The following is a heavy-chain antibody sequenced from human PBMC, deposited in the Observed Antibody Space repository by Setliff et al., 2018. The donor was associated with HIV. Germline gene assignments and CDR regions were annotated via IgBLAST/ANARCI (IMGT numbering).Heavy chain of an antibody. V-gene: IGHV4-4*07. CDR3: ARASSAVFPGYYMDV. CDR1: GGSISNYY. J-gene: IGHJ6*03. Sequence: SETLSLTCEVSGGSISNYYWSWIRQPAGKGLEWIGRIFSSANYNPSLKSRVTMSVDTSKDQFSLQLNSVTAADTAVYYCARASSAVFPGYYMDVWGKGTTVTVSS. CDR2: IFSSA. D-gene: IGHD6-13*01.